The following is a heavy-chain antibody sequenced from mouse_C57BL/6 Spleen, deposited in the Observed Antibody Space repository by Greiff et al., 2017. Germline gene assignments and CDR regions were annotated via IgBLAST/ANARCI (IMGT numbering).Heavy chain of an antibody. Sequence: VKLQESGAELVRPGASVTLSCKASGYTFTDYEMHWVKQTPVHGLEWIGAIDPETGGTAYNQKFKGKAILTADKSSSTAYMELRSLTSEDSAVYYCTSGYYGSSPPMDYWGQGTSVTVSS. V-gene: IGHV1-15*01. CDR3: TSGYYGSSPPMDY. J-gene: IGHJ4*01. D-gene: IGHD1-1*01. CDR2: IDPETGGT. CDR1: GYTFTDYE.